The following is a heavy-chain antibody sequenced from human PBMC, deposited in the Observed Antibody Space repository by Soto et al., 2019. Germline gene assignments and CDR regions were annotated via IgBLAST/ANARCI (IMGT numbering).Heavy chain of an antibody. CDR1: GGSICRGGYY. V-gene: IGHV4-31*03. CDR3: ARSPDY. CDR2: IYYSGST. J-gene: IGHJ4*02. Sequence: SGTMSPTRRFSGGSICRGGYYWSWIRQHPGKGLEWIGYIYYSGSTYYNPSLKSRVTISVDTSKNQFSLKLSSVTAADTAVYYCARSPDYWGQGTLVTVSS.